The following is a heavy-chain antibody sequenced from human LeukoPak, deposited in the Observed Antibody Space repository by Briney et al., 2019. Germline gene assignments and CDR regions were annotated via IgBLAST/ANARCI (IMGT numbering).Heavy chain of an antibody. D-gene: IGHD2-2*03. CDR1: GFTFRSYW. CDR2: IKQDGSEK. V-gene: IGHV3-7*05. Sequence: GGSLRLSCAASGFTFRSYWMNWVRQAPGKGLEWVANIKQDGSEKYYVDSVKGRFTISRDNAKNSMYLQMNSLRAEDRAVYYCAPSRGLDMIFNDWGQGTLVTVSS. CDR3: APSRGLDMIFND. J-gene: IGHJ4*02.